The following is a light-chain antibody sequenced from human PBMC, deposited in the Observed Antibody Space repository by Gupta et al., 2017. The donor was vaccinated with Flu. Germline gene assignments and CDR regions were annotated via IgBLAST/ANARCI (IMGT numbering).Light chain of an antibody. CDR3: QAWDSSTAV. CDR2: QDS. V-gene: IGLV3-1*01. J-gene: IGLJ2*01. Sequence: SPGQTATITFSGNKLADQYACWYQQKPGQSPLLVTYQDSKRPSGIPERFSGANSGNTATLTISGTQAVDEADYYCQAWDSSTAVFGGGTKLTVL. CDR1: KLADQY.